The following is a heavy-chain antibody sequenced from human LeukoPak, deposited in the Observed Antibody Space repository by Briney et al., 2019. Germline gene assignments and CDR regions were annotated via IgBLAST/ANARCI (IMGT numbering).Heavy chain of an antibody. D-gene: IGHD3-10*01. CDR3: ARHGKTWFGEYPRPYKWFDL. V-gene: IGHV4-59*08. J-gene: IGHJ5*02. CDR2: IYYSGST. Sequence: SETLSLTCTVSGDSISRHFWSWLRQPPGKGLEWIGYIYYSGSTNCNPSLRDRVTMSLDTSNNQFSLDLTSVTATDTAVYYCARHGKTWFGEYPRPYKWFDLWGQGTLVSVPS. CDR1: GDSISRHF.